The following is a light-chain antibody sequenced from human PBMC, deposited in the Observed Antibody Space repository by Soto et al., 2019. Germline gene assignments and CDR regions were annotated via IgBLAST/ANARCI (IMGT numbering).Light chain of an antibody. CDR2: EVS. CDR3: SSYAGSNTYVI. V-gene: IGLV2-8*01. J-gene: IGLJ2*01. Sequence: QSALTQPPSASGSPGRSVTLSCTGTSSDVGGYNFVSWYQQRPGKAPKLIIYEVSKRPSGVPDRFSGFKSGNTASLTVSGLQAEDEADYFCSSYAGSNTYVIFGGGTKVTVL. CDR1: SSDVGGYNF.